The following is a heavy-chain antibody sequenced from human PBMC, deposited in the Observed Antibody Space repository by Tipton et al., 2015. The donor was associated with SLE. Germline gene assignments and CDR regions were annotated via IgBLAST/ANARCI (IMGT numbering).Heavy chain of an antibody. V-gene: IGHV4-59*01. D-gene: IGHD6-19*01. J-gene: IGHJ4*02. Sequence: LRLSCTVPGGSISSYYWSWIRQPPGKGLEWIGYIYYSGSTNYNPSLKSRVTISVDTSKNQFSLKLSSVTAADTAVYYCASGRAVAGGDYFDYWGQGTLVTVSS. CDR2: IYYSGST. CDR3: ASGRAVAGGDYFDY. CDR1: GGSISSYY.